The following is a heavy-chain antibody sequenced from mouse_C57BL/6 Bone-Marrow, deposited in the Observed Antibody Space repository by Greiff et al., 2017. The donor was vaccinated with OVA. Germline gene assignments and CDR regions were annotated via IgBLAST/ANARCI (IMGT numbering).Heavy chain of an antibody. CDR2: INPSNGGT. D-gene: IGHD4-1*01. Sequence: VQLQQSGPELVKPGASVKISCKASGYSFTGYYMNWVKQSPEKSLEWIGNINPSNGGTNYNEKFKSKATLTVDKSSSTAYMQLSSLTSEDSAVYYCARSVLAGTDAYWGQGTLVTVSA. J-gene: IGHJ3*01. V-gene: IGHV1-42*01. CDR3: ARSVLAGTDAY. CDR1: GYSFTGYY.